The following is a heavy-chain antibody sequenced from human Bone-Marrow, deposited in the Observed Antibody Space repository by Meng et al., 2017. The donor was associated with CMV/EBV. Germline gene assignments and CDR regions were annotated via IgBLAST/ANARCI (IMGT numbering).Heavy chain of an antibody. CDR2: INGDGSKA. J-gene: IGHJ6*02. CDR3: ASGVFYYYGMDV. V-gene: IGHV3-74*01. D-gene: IGHD3-10*01. Sequence: GESLKISCVASGFIFNNYWMHWVRQAPGKGLVWVSRINGDGSKAYYADSVKGRFTISRDNSKNTLYLQMNSLRAEDTAVYYCASGVFYYYGMDVWGQGTTVTVSS. CDR1: GFIFNNYW.